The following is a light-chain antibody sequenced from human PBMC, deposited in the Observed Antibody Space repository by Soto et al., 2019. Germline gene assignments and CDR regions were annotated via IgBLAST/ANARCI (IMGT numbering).Light chain of an antibody. V-gene: IGKV3-15*01. CDR2: GAS. CDR1: QSVNSN. CDR3: EEYNSWPRT. Sequence: EIGMTPSPGTLSVSPEERAILSCRASQSVNSNLAWYQQKPGQAPRLLIYGASSRATGIPARFSGSGSGTEFNLTITSLQSEDFAVYYCEEYNSWPRTYGEGTKVDIK. J-gene: IGKJ1*01.